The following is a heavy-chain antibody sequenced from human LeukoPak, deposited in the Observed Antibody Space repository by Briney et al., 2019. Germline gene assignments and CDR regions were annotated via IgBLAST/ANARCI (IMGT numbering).Heavy chain of an antibody. Sequence: PSETLSLTCTVSGGFVSSPTYYWSWVRQPPGKGLEWIGYIYYSGSAKYNPSLKSRVTISVDTSKNMFSLNLRSVTAADTAMYYCARTPGYRTHGTCYGSIFAMDVWGQGTTVTVSS. CDR2: IYYSGSA. D-gene: IGHD2-8*01. V-gene: IGHV4-61*01. CDR1: GGFVSSPTYY. J-gene: IGHJ6*02. CDR3: ARTPGYRTHGTCYGSIFAMDV.